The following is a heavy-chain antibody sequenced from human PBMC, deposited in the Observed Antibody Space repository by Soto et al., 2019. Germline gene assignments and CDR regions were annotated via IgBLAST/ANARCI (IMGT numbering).Heavy chain of an antibody. J-gene: IGHJ6*02. CDR3: ARHGVDYGDYASYYYYGMDV. D-gene: IGHD4-17*01. CDR2: IYYGGSA. V-gene: IGHV4-39*01. Sequence: QLQLQESGPGLVKPSETLSLTCTVSGGSISSITYYWGWIRQPPGKGLEWIGMIYYGGSAYYNPSLKSRVTISIDTSKNQCSLRLSSVTAAATAVYYCARHGVDYGDYASYYYYGMDVWGRGTTVTVSS. CDR1: GGSISSITYY.